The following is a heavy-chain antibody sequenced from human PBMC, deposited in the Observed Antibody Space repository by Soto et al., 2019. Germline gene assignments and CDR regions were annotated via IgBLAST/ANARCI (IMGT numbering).Heavy chain of an antibody. V-gene: IGHV1-58*02. Sequence: SVKVSCKASGFTFTSSAMQWVRQARGQRLEWIGWIVVGSGNTNYAQKFQERVTITRDMSTSTAYMELSSLRSEDTAVYYCAADGIAAYHGGDAFDIWGQGAMVTVSS. D-gene: IGHD6-13*01. J-gene: IGHJ3*02. CDR2: IVVGSGNT. CDR1: GFTFTSSA. CDR3: AADGIAAYHGGDAFDI.